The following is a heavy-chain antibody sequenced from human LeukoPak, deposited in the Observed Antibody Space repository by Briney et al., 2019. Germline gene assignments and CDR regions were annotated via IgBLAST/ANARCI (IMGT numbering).Heavy chain of an antibody. J-gene: IGHJ4*02. CDR1: GFTFSSYA. V-gene: IGHV3-30-3*01. CDR2: ISYDGSNK. D-gene: IGHD1-26*01. CDR3: ARGRWELLPKDY. Sequence: GRSLRLSCAASGFTFSSYAMHWVRQAPGKGLEWVAVISYDGSNKYYADSVKGRFTISRDNSKNTLYLQMNSLRAEDTAVYYCARGRWELLPKDYWGQGTLVTVSS.